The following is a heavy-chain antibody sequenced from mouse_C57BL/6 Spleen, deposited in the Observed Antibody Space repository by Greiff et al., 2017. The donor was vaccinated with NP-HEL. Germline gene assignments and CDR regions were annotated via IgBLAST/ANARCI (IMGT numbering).Heavy chain of an antibody. CDR1: GYTFTGYW. CDR2: ILPGSAST. D-gene: IGHD1-1*01. J-gene: IGHJ1*03. CDR3: ARSRGSRDWYFDV. V-gene: IGHV1-9*01. Sequence: VQLQQSGAELMKPGASVKLSCKATGYTFTGYWIEWVKQRPGHGLEWIGEILPGSASTNYNEKFKGKATFTADTSSNTAYMQLSSLTTEDSAIYYCARSRGSRDWYFDVWGTGTTVTVSS.